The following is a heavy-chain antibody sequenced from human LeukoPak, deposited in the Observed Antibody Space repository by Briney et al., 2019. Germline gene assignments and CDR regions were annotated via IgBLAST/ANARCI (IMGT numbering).Heavy chain of an antibody. CDR1: GFTFINAW. J-gene: IGHJ5*02. D-gene: IGHD2-2*01. CDR3: ARIGHDLYQTFDL. V-gene: IGHV3-15*01. CDR2: IKSKIDGGTT. Sequence: GGSLRLSCAASGFTFINAWMSWVRQAPGKGLEWVGRIKSKIDGGTTDYAAPVKGRFTISRDDSKNTLYLQMNSLKTEDTAIYYCARIGHDLYQTFDLWGNGNLITVSS.